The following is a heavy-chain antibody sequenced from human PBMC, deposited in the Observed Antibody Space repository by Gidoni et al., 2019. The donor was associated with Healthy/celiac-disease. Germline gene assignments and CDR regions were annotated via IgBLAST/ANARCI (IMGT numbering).Heavy chain of an antibody. J-gene: IGHJ6*02. CDR2: INPNSGGT. Sequence: QVQLVQSGAEVKKPGASVKVSCKASGYPFTGYYMHWVRQAPGQGLEWMGWINPNSGGTNYAQKVQGRVNMTRDTSISTAYMELSRLRSDDTAVYYCARQIATGTTRYYGMDVWGQGTTVTVSS. CDR1: GYPFTGYY. V-gene: IGHV1-2*02. D-gene: IGHD1-1*01. CDR3: ARQIATGTTRYYGMDV.